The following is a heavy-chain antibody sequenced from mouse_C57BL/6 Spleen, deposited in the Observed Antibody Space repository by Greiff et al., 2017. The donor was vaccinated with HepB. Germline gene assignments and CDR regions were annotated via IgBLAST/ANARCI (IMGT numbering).Heavy chain of an antibody. CDR2: ISNGGGST. D-gene: IGHD2-3*01. Sequence: EVKVVESGGGLVQPGGSLKLSCAASGFTFSDYYMYWVRQTPEKRLEWVAYISNGGGSTYYPDTVKGRFTISRDNAKNTLYLQMSRLKSEDTAMYYCARRDDGYYNYYAMDYWGQGTSVTVSS. CDR3: ARRDDGYYNYYAMDY. J-gene: IGHJ4*01. V-gene: IGHV5-12*01. CDR1: GFTFSDYY.